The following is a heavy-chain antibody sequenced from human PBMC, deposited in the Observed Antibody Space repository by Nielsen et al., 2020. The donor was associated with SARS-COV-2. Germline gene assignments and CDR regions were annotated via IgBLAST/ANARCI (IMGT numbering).Heavy chain of an antibody. D-gene: IGHD6-19*01. CDR3: ARDLAVAGTGEVVDY. CDR2: IWYDGSNK. CDR1: GFTFSSYG. V-gene: IGHV3-33*01. Sequence: GESLKISCAASGFTFSSYGMHWVRQAPGKGLEWVAVIWYDGSNKYYADSVKGRFTISRDNSKNTLYLQMNSLRAEDTAVYYCARDLAVAGTGEVVDYWGQRTLVTVSS. J-gene: IGHJ4*02.